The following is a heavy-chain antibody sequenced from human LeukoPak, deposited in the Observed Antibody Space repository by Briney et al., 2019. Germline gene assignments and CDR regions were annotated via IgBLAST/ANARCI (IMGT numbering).Heavy chain of an antibody. CDR3: ARVNIAAPLYYYYYMDV. D-gene: IGHD6-13*01. CDR2: IYYSGST. Sequence: SETLSLTCTVSGGSISSGDYYWSWIRQPPGKGLEWIGYIYYSGSTYYNPSLKSRVTISVDTSKNQFSLKLSSVTAADTAVYYCARVNIAAPLYYYYYMDVWGKGTTVTVSS. V-gene: IGHV4-30-4*02. CDR1: GGSISSGDYY. J-gene: IGHJ6*03.